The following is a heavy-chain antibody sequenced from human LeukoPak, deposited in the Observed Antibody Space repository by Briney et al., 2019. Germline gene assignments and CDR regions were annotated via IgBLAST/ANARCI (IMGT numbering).Heavy chain of an antibody. D-gene: IGHD1-26*01. CDR2: IYSDGST. CDR3: ARESGSDSGYFQH. Sequence: PGGSLRLSCTASGFTVSSNHMNWVRQAPGKGLEWVSLIYSDGSTSYADSVKGRFTISRDSPKNTLYLQMNSLRAEDTAVYYCARESGSDSGYFQHWGQGTLVTVSS. CDR1: GFTVSSNH. J-gene: IGHJ1*01. V-gene: IGHV3-53*01.